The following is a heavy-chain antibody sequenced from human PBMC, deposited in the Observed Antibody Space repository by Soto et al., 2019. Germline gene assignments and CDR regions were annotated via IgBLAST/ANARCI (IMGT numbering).Heavy chain of an antibody. CDR2: ISAYNGNT. Sequence: ASVKVSCKASGYTFTSYGISWVRQAPGQGLEWMGWISAYNGNTNYAQKLQGRVTMTTDTSTSTAHMELRSLRSDDTAVYYCATETSSSSWYPYYFDYWGQGTLVTVSS. CDR3: ATETSSSSWYPYYFDY. J-gene: IGHJ4*02. CDR1: GYTFTSYG. D-gene: IGHD6-13*01. V-gene: IGHV1-18*01.